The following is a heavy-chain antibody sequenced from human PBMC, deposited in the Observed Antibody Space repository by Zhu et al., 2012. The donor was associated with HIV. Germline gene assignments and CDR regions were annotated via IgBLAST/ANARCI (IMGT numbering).Heavy chain of an antibody. Sequence: QVQLQESGPRLVKPSETLTLGCTVPRFSISTGHYWAWIRQPLGKGLEWIGSIYHSGSTHFNPSLQTRVILSIDTSTDHFSLNLTSVAAADTAVYFCARHREWLQYSRASDAFDIWGQGMLVTVSS. V-gene: IGHV4-38-2*02. CDR1: RFSISTGHY. J-gene: IGHJ3*02. D-gene: IGHD5-24*01. CDR3: ARHREWLQYSRASDAFDI. CDR2: IYHSGST.